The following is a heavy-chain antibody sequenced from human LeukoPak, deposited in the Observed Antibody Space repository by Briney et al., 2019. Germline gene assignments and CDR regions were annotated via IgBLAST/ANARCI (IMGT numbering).Heavy chain of an antibody. CDR3: ARDSYQDYYGRFDP. V-gene: IGHV3-33*01. D-gene: IGHD3-10*01. J-gene: IGHJ5*02. Sequence: GGSLRLSCAASGFSFSNHGMHWVRQAPGKRLEWVAVIWDDGNNKRYANSVNGRFTISRDNPENTLYLQMNGLTAEDTAMYYCARDSYQDYYGRFDPWGQGTLVIVSS. CDR2: IWDDGNNK. CDR1: GFSFSNHG.